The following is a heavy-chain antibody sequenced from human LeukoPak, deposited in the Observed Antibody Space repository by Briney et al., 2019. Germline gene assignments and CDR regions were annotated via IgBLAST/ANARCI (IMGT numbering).Heavy chain of an antibody. CDR1: GFTFSSYA. J-gene: IGHJ5*02. D-gene: IGHD2-8*01. Sequence: PGGSLRLSCAASGFTFSSYAMHCVRQAPGKGLEWVAVISYDGSNKYYADSVKGRFTISRDNSKNTLYLQMNSLRAEDTAVYYCARDYMMVNWFDPWGQGTLVTVSS. V-gene: IGHV3-30-3*01. CDR3: ARDYMMVNWFDP. CDR2: ISYDGSNK.